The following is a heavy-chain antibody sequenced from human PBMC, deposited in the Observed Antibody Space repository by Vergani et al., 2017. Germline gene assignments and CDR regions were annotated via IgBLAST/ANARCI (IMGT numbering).Heavy chain of an antibody. CDR3: ARHKYQLLASPQRPHAFDI. D-gene: IGHD2-2*01. CDR1: GGSISSSSYY. CDR2: IYYSGST. J-gene: IGHJ3*02. Sequence: QLQLQESGPGLVKPSETLSLTCTVSGGSISSSSYYWGWIRQPPGKGLEWIGSIYYSGSTYYNPSIKSRVTISVDTSKNQFSLKLSSVTAADTAVYYCARHKYQLLASPQRPHAFDIWGQGTMVTVSS. V-gene: IGHV4-39*01.